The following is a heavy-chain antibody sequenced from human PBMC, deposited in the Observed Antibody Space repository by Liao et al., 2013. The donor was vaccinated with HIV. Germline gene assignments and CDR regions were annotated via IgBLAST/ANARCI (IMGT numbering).Heavy chain of an antibody. V-gene: IGHV4-61*02. Sequence: QVQLQESGPGLVRPSETLSLTCTVSGGSINSGGYYWSWIRQPAGKGLEWIGRIYTSGSTNYNPSLKSRVTISVDTSKNQFSLKLTSVTAADTAMYYCATYGSVYGFDIWGQGTMVTVSS. J-gene: IGHJ3*02. CDR2: IYTSGST. CDR1: GGSINSGGYY. CDR3: ATYGSVYGFDI. D-gene: IGHD3-16*02.